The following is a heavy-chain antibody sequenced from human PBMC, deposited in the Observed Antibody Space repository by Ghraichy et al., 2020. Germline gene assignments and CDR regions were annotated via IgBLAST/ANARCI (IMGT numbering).Heavy chain of an antibody. CDR3: AKRMGSSSTSVLQGARGAMDV. V-gene: IGHV3-23*01. CDR2: MSGSCVNT. CDR1: GFTFSSFA. Sequence: GGSLRLTCAASGFTFSSFAMSWVRQVPGKGLEWVSVMSGSCVNTYYADSVKGRFTISRDNSKNTLYLQMTGLTVEDTAVYYCAKRMGSSSTSVLQGARGAMDVWGQGTTVTVSS. J-gene: IGHJ6*02. D-gene: IGHD2-2*01.